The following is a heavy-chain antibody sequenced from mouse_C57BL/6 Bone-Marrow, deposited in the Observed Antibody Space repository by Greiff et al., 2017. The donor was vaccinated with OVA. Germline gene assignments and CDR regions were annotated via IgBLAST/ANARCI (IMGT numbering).Heavy chain of an antibody. CDR3: SRSYYRGYFDD. Sequence: VQLQQPGAELVRPGTSVKLSCKASGYTFTSYWMHWVKQRPGQGLEWIGVIDPSDSYTNYNQKFTGKATLTVDTSSSTAYMQLSSLTSEDSAVYYCSRSYYRGYFDDWGQGTTLTVSS. D-gene: IGHD2-10*01. CDR1: GYTFTSYW. J-gene: IGHJ2*01. V-gene: IGHV1-59*01. CDR2: IDPSDSYT.